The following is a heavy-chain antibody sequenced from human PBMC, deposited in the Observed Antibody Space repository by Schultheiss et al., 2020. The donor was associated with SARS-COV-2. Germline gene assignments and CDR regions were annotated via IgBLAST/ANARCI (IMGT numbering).Heavy chain of an antibody. D-gene: IGHD3-10*01. CDR3: ATATMVGYYYYGIDV. V-gene: IGHV3-11*04. CDR2: ISSSGSTI. J-gene: IGHJ6*02. CDR1: GFTFSDYY. Sequence: GGSLRLSCAASGFTFSDYYMSWIRQAPGKGLEWVSYISSSGSTIYYADSVKGRFTISRDNSKNSLYLQMNSLRAEDTAVYYCATATMVGYYYYGIDVWGQGTTVTVSS.